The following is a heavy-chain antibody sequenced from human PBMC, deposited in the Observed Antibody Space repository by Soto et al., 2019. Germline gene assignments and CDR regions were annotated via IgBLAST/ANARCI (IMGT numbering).Heavy chain of an antibody. CDR2: IIPIFGTA. CDR1: GGTFSSYA. CDR3: ARAIVVVVAAYGMDV. Sequence: QVQLVQSGAEVKKPGSSVKVSCKASGGTFSSYAISWVRQAPGQGLEWMGGIIPIFGTANYAQKFQGRVTSTAAESTSTASMELSSLSSEDTAVYYCARAIVVVVAAYGMDVWGQGTTVTVSS. J-gene: IGHJ6*02. D-gene: IGHD2-15*01. V-gene: IGHV1-69*12.